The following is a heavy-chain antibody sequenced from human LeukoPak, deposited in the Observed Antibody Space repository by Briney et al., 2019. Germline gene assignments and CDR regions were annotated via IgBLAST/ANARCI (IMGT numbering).Heavy chain of an antibody. Sequence: GGSLRLSCAASGFTFSSYWMSWVRQAPGKGLEWVANIKQDGSEKNYVDSVKGRFTISRDNAKKPLYLQMNSLRAEDTAVYYCARDHGGYCSGGSCYLAEYLQHWGQGTLVTVSS. V-gene: IGHV3-7*03. D-gene: IGHD2-15*01. J-gene: IGHJ1*01. CDR3: ARDHGGYCSGGSCYLAEYLQH. CDR2: IKQDGSEK. CDR1: GFTFSSYW.